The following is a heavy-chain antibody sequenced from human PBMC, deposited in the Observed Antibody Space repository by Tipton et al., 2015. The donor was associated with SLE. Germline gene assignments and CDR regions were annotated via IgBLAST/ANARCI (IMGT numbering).Heavy chain of an antibody. D-gene: IGHD3-10*01. V-gene: IGHV4-31*03. CDR3: GRGMLPWRGAIIGVDV. CDR2: IHYTGTT. CDR1: GGSFSRGGYY. Sequence: SLTCTVSGGSFSRGGYYWSWIRQHSGKGLEWIGYIHYTGTTYYNPSLMSRAMLSVDPAKNQFSLKLTSVTAADTAVQYCGRGMLPWRGAIIGVDVWGQGTSVNVSS. J-gene: IGHJ6*02.